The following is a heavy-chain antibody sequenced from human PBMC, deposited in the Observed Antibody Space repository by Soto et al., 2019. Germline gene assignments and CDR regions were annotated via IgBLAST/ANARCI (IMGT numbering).Heavy chain of an antibody. CDR2: IIPIFGTA. J-gene: IGHJ4*02. CDR1: GGTFSSYA. D-gene: IGHD3-22*01. V-gene: IGHV1-69*13. CDR3: ASQARHYDSSGYLDY. Sequence: SVKVSFKASGGTFSSYAISWVRQAPGQGLEWMGGIIPIFGTANYAQKFQGRVTITADESTSTAYMELSSLRSEDTAVYYCASQARHYDSSGYLDYWGQGTLVTVSS.